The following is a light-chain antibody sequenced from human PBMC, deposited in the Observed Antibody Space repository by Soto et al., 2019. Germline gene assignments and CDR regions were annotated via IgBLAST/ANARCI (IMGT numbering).Light chain of an antibody. CDR1: SSDVGGYNY. Sequence: LTQPASVSGSPGQSITISCTGTSSDVGGYNYVSWYQQHPGKAPKLMIYDVSNRPSGVSNRFSGSKSGNTASLTISGLQTEDEADYYCSSYTSSSTRVFGTGTKVT. CDR2: DVS. V-gene: IGLV2-14*03. CDR3: SSYTSSSTRV. J-gene: IGLJ1*01.